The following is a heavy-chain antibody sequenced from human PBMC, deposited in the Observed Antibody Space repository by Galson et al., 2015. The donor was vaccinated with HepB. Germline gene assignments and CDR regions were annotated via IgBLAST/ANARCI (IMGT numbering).Heavy chain of an antibody. CDR1: GFTFSSYA. D-gene: IGHD2-21*02. V-gene: IGHV3-23*01. J-gene: IGHJ3*02. Sequence: SLRLSCAASGFTFSSYAMSWVRQAPGKGLEWVSAISGSGGTAYYADSVKGRFTISRDNSKNTLFLQMNSLRAEDTAVYSCARRCGGDCHDAYDIWGQGTMVTVSS. CDR3: ARRCGGDCHDAYDI. CDR2: ISGSGGTA.